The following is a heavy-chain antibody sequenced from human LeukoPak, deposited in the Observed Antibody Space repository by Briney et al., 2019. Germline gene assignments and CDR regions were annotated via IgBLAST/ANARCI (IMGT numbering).Heavy chain of an antibody. Sequence: SVKVSCKAFVGTFSSYTISWVRQAPGQGREWVGRTMPILGIANYDQKFKGRVTITADKSTSTAYMELSSLRSEDTAVYYCARSGVWGSYRSRPFDYWGQGTLVTVSS. CDR3: ARSGVWGSYRSRPFDY. CDR2: TMPILGIA. V-gene: IGHV1-69*02. CDR1: VGTFSSYT. J-gene: IGHJ4*02. D-gene: IGHD3-16*02.